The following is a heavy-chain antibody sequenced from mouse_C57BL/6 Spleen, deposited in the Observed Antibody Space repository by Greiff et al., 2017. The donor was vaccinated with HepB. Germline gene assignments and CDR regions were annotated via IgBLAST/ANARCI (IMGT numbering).Heavy chain of an antibody. CDR2: IYPRSGNT. J-gene: IGHJ4*01. D-gene: IGHD2-4*01. CDR3: ARSFYDYDSPYAMDY. CDR1: GYTFTSYG. V-gene: IGHV1-81*01. Sequence: VKLMESGAELARPGASVKLSCKASGYTFTSYGISWVKQRTGQGLEWIGEIYPRSGNTYYNEKFKGKATLTADKSSSTAYMELRSLTSEDSAVYFCARSFYDYDSPYAMDYWGQGTSVTVSS.